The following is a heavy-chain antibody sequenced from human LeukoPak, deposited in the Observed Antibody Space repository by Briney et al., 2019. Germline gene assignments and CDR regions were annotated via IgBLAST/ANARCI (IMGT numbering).Heavy chain of an antibody. Sequence: GGSLRLSCAASGFTVSSNYMSWVRQAPGKGLEWVSVIYSGGSTYYADSVKGRFTISRDNSKNTLYLQMNSLRAEDTAVYYCAGWYSSSSRYFDYWGQGTLVTVSS. V-gene: IGHV3-53*01. CDR3: AGWYSSSSRYFDY. D-gene: IGHD6-6*01. CDR2: IYSGGST. CDR1: GFTVSSNY. J-gene: IGHJ4*02.